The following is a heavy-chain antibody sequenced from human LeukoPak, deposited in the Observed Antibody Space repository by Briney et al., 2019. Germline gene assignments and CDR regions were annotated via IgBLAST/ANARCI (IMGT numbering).Heavy chain of an antibody. CDR3: AKVSVAVPIADAIPDYFDF. D-gene: IGHD2-21*01. V-gene: IGHV1-2*02. J-gene: IGHJ4*02. CDR2: ISPNSGGT. Sequence: ASVKVSCKASGYTFTGYYIHWVRQAPGLRLEWVGWISPNSGGTNYAQKFKGRVTMTRDTSISTAYTALSMLKSDDTAVYYCAKVSVAVPIADAIPDYFDFWGQGTLVTVSS. CDR1: GYTFTGYY.